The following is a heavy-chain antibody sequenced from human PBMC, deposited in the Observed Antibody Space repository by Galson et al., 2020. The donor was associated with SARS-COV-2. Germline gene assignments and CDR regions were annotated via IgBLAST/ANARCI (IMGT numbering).Heavy chain of an antibody. CDR1: IGSMTSHY. J-gene: IGHJ4*02. D-gene: IGHD1-26*01. CDR3: AKLAEGRRSSEDY. V-gene: IGHV4-59*08. CDR2: ISYSGST. Sequence: ETSETLSLTCAVSIGSMTSHYWSWIRQAPGKGLEWIGYISYSGSTTYNPSLKSRVTILIDTSKNQFSLKLTSVTAADTALYYCAKLAEGRRSSEDYWGQGTLVTVSS.